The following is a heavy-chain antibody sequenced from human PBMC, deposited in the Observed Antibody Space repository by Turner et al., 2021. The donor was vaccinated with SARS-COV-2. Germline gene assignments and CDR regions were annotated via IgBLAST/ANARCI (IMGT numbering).Heavy chain of an antibody. V-gene: IGHV3-23*01. CDR1: GFMFANYD. J-gene: IGHJ3*02. D-gene: IGHD6-19*01. CDR3: AGWLAPTNDAFEI. CDR2: INYNGDYT. Sequence: EVQLLESGGGLVQPGGSLRLARAASGFMFANYDMSWVRQVPGKGLEYVSSINYNGDYTFYADSVKGRFSISRDNSDNTLYLQMNSLRADDSAKYYCAGWLAPTNDAFEIWGQGTMVTVSS.